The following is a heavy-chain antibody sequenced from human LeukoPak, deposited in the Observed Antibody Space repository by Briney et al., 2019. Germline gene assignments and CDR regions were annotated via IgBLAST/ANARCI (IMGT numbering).Heavy chain of an antibody. J-gene: IGHJ4*02. CDR3: ARVRRAGNSGNYFGY. D-gene: IGHD4-23*01. CDR1: GGSISSYY. V-gene: IGHV4-59*01. CDR2: IYYSGST. Sequence: SETLSLTCTVAGGSISSYYWSWIRQPPGKGLEWIGYIYYSGSTNYNPSLKSRVTTSVDTSKNQFSLKLSSVTAADTAVYYCARVRRAGNSGNYFGYWGQGTLVTVSS.